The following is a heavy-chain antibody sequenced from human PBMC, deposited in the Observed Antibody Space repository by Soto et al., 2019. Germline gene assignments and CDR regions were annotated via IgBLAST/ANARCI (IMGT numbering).Heavy chain of an antibody. J-gene: IGHJ4*02. CDR2: ISAYNGNT. Sequence: QVQLVQSGAEVKKPGASVKVSCKASGYTFTSYGISWVGQAPGQGLEWMGWISAYNGNTNYAQKLQGRVTMTTDTSTSTAYMELRSLRSDDTAVYYCARVYRITMVRGELSEYWGQGTLVTVSS. D-gene: IGHD3-10*01. V-gene: IGHV1-18*01. CDR1: GYTFTSYG. CDR3: ARVYRITMVRGELSEY.